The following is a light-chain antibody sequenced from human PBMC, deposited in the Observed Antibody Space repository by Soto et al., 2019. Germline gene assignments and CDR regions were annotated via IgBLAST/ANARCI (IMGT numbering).Light chain of an antibody. Sequence: ESVLTQSPGTLSLSPGERATLSCRASQSVSSNYLAWYQQKPGQAPRLLIYGASTRASGIPGRFSGSGSGTDFTLTISRLEPEDYAVYYCQQYGRSPTWTFGQGTKVEIK. CDR1: QSVSSNY. V-gene: IGKV3-20*01. CDR2: GAS. CDR3: QQYGRSPTWT. J-gene: IGKJ1*01.